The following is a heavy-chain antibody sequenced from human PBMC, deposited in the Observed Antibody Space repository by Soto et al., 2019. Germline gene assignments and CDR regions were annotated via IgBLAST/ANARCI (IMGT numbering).Heavy chain of an antibody. Sequence: QVQLVQSGGEVKKPGASVKVSCKASGYTFINFGISWVRQAPGHGLEWMGWINGYNGKSKYAQKIQDRVTMTTDTSTSTAYLELRSLRSDDSAVYYCARGMYADYAHWGQGTLVTVSS. V-gene: IGHV1-18*01. D-gene: IGHD4-17*01. CDR3: ARGMYADYAH. CDR1: GYTFINFG. CDR2: INGYNGKS. J-gene: IGHJ4*02.